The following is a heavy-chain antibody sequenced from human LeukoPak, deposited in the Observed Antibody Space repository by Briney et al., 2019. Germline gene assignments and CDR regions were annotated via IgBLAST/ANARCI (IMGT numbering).Heavy chain of an antibody. CDR2: INHSGST. Sequence: SETLSLTCAVYGGSFSGYYWSWIRQPPGKGLEWIGEINHSGSTNYNPSLKSRVTISVDTSKNQFSLKLSSVTAADTAVYYCARQEGGGYGDYVYFDYWGQGTLVTVSS. CDR3: ARQEGGGYGDYVYFDY. V-gene: IGHV4-34*01. D-gene: IGHD4-17*01. CDR1: GGSFSGYY. J-gene: IGHJ4*02.